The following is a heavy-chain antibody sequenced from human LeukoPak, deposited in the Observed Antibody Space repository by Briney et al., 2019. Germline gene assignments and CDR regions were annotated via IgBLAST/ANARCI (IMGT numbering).Heavy chain of an antibody. V-gene: IGHV4-59*08. CDR2: IPYSGRT. Sequence: PSETLSLTCTVSGGSLSPYYWSWIRQPPGTGLEWFAFIPYSGRTNSNPSLKSRVTLSVDKSKNQCSLKLISVTPARTPLYYFARSYSSSDHYYYYGMDVWGQGTTVTVSS. CDR1: GGSLSPYY. J-gene: IGHJ6*02. CDR3: ARSYSSSDHYYYYGMDV. D-gene: IGHD6-13*01.